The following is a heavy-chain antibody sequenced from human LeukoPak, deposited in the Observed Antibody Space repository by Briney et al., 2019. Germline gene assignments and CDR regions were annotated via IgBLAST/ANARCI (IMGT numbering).Heavy chain of an antibody. CDR2: IIPIFGTA. V-gene: IGHV1-69*05. J-gene: IGHJ6*03. CDR1: GGTFSSYA. CDR3: ARGIAARPNYYYYYMDV. D-gene: IGHD6-6*01. Sequence: SVKVSCKASGGTFSSYAISWVRQAPGQGLEWMGGIIPIFGTANYAQKFQGRVTITTDESTNTAYMELSSLRSEDTAVYYCARGIAARPNYYYYYMDVWGKGTTVTVSS.